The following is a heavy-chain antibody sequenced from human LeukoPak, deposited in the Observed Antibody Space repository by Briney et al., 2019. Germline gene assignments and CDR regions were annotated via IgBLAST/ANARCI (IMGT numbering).Heavy chain of an antibody. CDR2: LYYGGNT. J-gene: IGHJ4*02. CDR1: GDSINSRSYY. CDR3: ARGPRSSPPRRSPRFDY. V-gene: IGHV4-39*07. Sequence: SETLSLTCTVSGDSINSRSYYWDWIRQPPGKGLEWIGNLYYGGNTHYNPSLKSRVTISVDTSKNQFSLKLSSVTAADTAVYYCARGPRSSPPRRSPRFDYWGQGTLVTVSS. D-gene: IGHD6-13*01.